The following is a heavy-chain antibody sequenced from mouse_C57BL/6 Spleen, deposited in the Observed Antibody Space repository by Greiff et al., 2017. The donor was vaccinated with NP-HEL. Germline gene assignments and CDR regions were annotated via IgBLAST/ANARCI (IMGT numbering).Heavy chain of an antibody. CDR3: ATGYYYFDY. V-gene: IGHV1-59*01. J-gene: IGHJ2*01. CDR2: IDPSDSYT. Sequence: QVQLQQPGAELVRPGTSVKLSCKASGYTFTSYWMHWVKQSPGQGLEWIGVIDPSDSYTNYNHKLKGKATFTVDTATSTAYMQLSSLASEDSAVYYCATGYYYFDYWGQGTTLTVSS. D-gene: IGHD2-14*01. CDR1: GYTFTSYW.